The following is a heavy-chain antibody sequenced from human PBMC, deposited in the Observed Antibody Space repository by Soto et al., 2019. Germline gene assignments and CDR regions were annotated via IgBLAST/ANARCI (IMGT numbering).Heavy chain of an antibody. D-gene: IGHD4-17*01. CDR3: TRPLAAVTEDYFDF. J-gene: IGHJ4*01. CDR2: INAGNGNT. CDR1: GFAFIDYV. V-gene: IGHV1-3*01. Sequence: ASVKVSCKASGFAFIDYVIHWVRQAPGQSLEWMGRINAGNGNTRYSRKFQVRIAISRDTSASTVYMDLSSLTFEDTALYYCTRPLAAVTEDYFDFWG.